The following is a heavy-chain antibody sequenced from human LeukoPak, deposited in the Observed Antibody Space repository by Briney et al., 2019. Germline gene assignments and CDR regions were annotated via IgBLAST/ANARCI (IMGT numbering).Heavy chain of an antibody. CDR3: AREEGYSYGYGDAFDI. V-gene: IGHV4-59*01. CDR2: IYYSGST. J-gene: IGHJ3*02. Sequence: PSETLSLTCTVSGGSLSSYYWSWIRQPPGKGLEWIGYIYYSGSTNYNPPLKSRVTISVDTSKNQFSLKLSSVTAADTAVYYCAREEGYSYGYGDAFDIWGQGTMVTVSS. CDR1: GGSLSSYY. D-gene: IGHD5-18*01.